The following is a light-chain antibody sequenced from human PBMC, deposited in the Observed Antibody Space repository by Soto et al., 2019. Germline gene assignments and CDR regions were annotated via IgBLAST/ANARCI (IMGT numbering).Light chain of an antibody. V-gene: IGLV2-14*01. J-gene: IGLJ2*01. CDR2: DVS. CDR3: SSYASSSTRV. CDR1: SSDVGGYNY. Sequence: QSALTQPASVSVSPGQSTTISCTGTSSDVGGYNYVSWYQQHPGKAPKLMIYDVSNRPSGVSNRFSGSKSGNTASLTISGLQSEDEADYYCSSYASSSTRVFGGGTKLTVL.